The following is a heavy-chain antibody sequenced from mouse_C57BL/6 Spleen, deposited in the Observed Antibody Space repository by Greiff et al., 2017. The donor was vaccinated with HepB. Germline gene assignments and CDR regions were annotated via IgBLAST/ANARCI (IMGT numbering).Heavy chain of an antibody. V-gene: IGHV7-3*01. CDR3: ARWYLLHEAMDY. D-gene: IGHD5-1*01. J-gene: IGHJ4*01. Sequence: EVQVVESGGGLVQPGGSLSLSCAASGFTFTDYYMSWVRQPPGKALEWLGFIRNKANGYTTEYSASVKGRFTISRDNSQSILYLQMNALRAEDSATYYCARWYLLHEAMDYWGQGTSVTVSS. CDR1: GFTFTDYY. CDR2: IRNKANGYTT.